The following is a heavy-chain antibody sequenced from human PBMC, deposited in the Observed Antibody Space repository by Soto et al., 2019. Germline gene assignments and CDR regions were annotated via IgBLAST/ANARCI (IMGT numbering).Heavy chain of an antibody. Sequence: ASVKVACKASGYTFTSYDINWVRQATGQGLEWMGWMNPNSGNTGYAQKFQGRVTMTRNTSISTAYMELSSLRSEDTAVYYCARGGSPWSGYYYYYYMDVWGKGTTVTDSS. CDR2: MNPNSGNT. CDR1: GYTFTSYD. CDR3: ARGGSPWSGYYYYYYMDV. V-gene: IGHV1-8*01. J-gene: IGHJ6*03. D-gene: IGHD3-3*01.